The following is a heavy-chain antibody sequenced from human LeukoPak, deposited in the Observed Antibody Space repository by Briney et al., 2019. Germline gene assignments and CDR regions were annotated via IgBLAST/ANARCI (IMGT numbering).Heavy chain of an antibody. V-gene: IGHV1-69*04. J-gene: IGHJ3*02. CDR2: ISPILGIA. CDR1: GGTFSSYA. CDR3: ARDETDGAFDI. Sequence: ASVKVSCKASGGTFSSYAISWVRQAPGQGLEWMGRISPILGIANYARKFQGRVTITADKSTSTAYMELSSLRSEDTAVYYCARDETDGAFDIWGQGTMVTVSS.